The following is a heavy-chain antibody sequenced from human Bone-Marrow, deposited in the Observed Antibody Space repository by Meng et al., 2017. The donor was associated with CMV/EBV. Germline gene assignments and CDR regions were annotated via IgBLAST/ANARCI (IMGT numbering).Heavy chain of an antibody. CDR2: IGNDATKR. CDR3: ANQADPKYSYYFDY. V-gene: IGHV3-30*02. Sequence: GESLKISCAASGFSFRNCGMNWVRQAPGKGLEWVAFIGNDATKRYYADSVEGRFTISRDNSKNSLFLQFNSLRVEDAAAYYCANQADPKYSYYFDYWGQGTLVTVSS. D-gene: IGHD2-21*01. CDR1: GFSFRNCG. J-gene: IGHJ4*02.